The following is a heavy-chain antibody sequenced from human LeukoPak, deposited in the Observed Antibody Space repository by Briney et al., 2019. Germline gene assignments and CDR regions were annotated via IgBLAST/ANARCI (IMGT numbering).Heavy chain of an antibody. D-gene: IGHD2-2*01. Sequence: GGSLRLSCAASGFTFSSYGMHWVRQAPGKGLEWVAFIRYDGSNKYYADSVKGRFTISRDNSKNTLYLQMNSLRAEDTAVYYCAKATFYCSSTSCYGGGLDYWGQGTLVTVSS. V-gene: IGHV3-30*02. J-gene: IGHJ4*02. CDR3: AKATFYCSSTSCYGGGLDY. CDR2: IRYDGSNK. CDR1: GFTFSSYG.